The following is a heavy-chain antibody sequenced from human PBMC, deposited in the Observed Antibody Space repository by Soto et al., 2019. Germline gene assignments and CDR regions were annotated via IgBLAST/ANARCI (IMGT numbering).Heavy chain of an antibody. CDR3: AKDRYSSGWYFDY. CDR2: ISWNSGSI. J-gene: IGHJ4*02. D-gene: IGHD6-19*01. Sequence: EVQLVESGGGLVQPGRSLRLSCAASGFTFDDYAMHWVRQAPGKGLEWVSGISWNSGSIGYADSVKGRFTISRDNAKNYLYLQMNSLRAEDTALYYCAKDRYSSGWYFDYWGQGTLVTVSS. CDR1: GFTFDDYA. V-gene: IGHV3-9*01.